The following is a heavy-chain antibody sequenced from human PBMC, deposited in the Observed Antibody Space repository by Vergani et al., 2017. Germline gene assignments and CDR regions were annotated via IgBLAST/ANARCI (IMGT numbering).Heavy chain of an antibody. J-gene: IGHJ6*03. D-gene: IGHD6-6*01. Sequence: QVQLQEWGAGLLKTSETLSLTCGVSGGSFSDYYWSWIRQAPGMGLEWIGEVNHGGSTNYNPSLKSRVSISVDTSKNQFPLKLSSVTAADTAVYYCASGSSPLCGYYYYYMDVWGKGTTVTVSS. CDR2: VNHGGST. V-gene: IGHV4-34*01. CDR3: ASGSSPLCGYYYYYMDV. CDR1: GGSFSDYY.